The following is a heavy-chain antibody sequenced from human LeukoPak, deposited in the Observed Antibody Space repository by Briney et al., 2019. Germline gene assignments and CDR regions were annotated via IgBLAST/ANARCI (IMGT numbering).Heavy chain of an antibody. CDR1: GYTFTSYY. D-gene: IGHD6-19*01. Sequence: ASVKVSCKASGYTFTSYYMHCVRQAPGQGLEWMGIINPSGGSTSYAQKFQGRVTMTRDMSTRTVYMELSSLRSEDTAVYYCARGPRDSSGWYYYFDYWGQGTLVTVSS. CDR3: ARGPRDSSGWYYYFDY. CDR2: INPSGGST. J-gene: IGHJ4*02. V-gene: IGHV1-46*01.